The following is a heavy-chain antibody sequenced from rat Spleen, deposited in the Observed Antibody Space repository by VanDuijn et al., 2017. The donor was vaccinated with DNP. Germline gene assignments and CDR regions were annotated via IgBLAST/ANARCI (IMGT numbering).Heavy chain of an antibody. V-gene: IGHV5-20*01. J-gene: IGHJ2*01. D-gene: IGHD1-1*01. CDR1: GFTFSNYG. Sequence: EVQLVESGGGLVQPGRSLKLSCAASGFTFSNYGMAWVRQAPKKGLEWVAYLSYDGGSTYYRDSVKGRFTISRDNSKSTLYLQMDSLRSEDTATYYCTTLSFITTVVGDYWGQGVMVTVSS. CDR2: LSYDGGST. CDR3: TTLSFITTVVGDY.